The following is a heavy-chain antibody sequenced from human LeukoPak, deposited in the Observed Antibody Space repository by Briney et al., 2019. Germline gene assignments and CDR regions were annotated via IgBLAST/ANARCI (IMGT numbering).Heavy chain of an antibody. CDR1: GYSFTSHN. CDR3: ARGHPGYASGWTDY. D-gene: IGHD6-19*01. V-gene: IGHV1-8*02. CDR2: VSPSSGNT. J-gene: IGHJ4*02. Sequence: GTSVKVSCKTSGYSFTSHNINWVRQATPQGLEWMGWVSPSSGNTAYAQKFQSRVTMTRDTSISTAYMELSSLASEDTAVYYCARGHPGYASGWTDYWGQGTLVTVSS.